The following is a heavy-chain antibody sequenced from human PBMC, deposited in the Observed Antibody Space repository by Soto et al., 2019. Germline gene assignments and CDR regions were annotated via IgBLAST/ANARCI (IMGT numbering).Heavy chain of an antibody. CDR2: INDSGST. J-gene: IGHJ6*03. CDR1: GGSFSGYY. Sequence: QVQLQQWGAGLLKPSETLSLTCAVYGGSFSGYYWSWIRQTPGKGLEWIGEINDSGSTNDNPSLKSRGTILVDTTKNQFSLKLRSVTAADAAVYYCARGLLLWFGELARRGGYEDYMDVWGKGTTVTVSS. V-gene: IGHV4-34*01. D-gene: IGHD3-10*01. CDR3: ARGLLLWFGELARRGGYEDYMDV.